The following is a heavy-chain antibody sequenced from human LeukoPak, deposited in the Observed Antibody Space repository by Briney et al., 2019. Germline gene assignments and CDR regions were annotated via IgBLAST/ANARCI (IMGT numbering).Heavy chain of an antibody. CDR2: IWYDGSNK. D-gene: IGHD3-10*01. V-gene: IGHV3-33*01. CDR1: GFTFSSYG. CDR3: ARGGSLLWFGELFQDY. Sequence: GGSLRLSCAASGFTFSSYGMHWVRQAPGKGLEWVAVIWYDGSNKYYADSVKGRFTISRDNSKNTLYLQMNSLRAEDTAVYYCARGGSLLWFGELFQDYWGQGTLVTVSS. J-gene: IGHJ4*02.